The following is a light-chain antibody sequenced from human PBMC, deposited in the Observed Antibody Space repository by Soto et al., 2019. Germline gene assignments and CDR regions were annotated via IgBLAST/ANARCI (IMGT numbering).Light chain of an antibody. CDR1: QSLLHSSGRYY. V-gene: IGKV2-28*01. CDR3: IQALQTPFT. J-gene: IGKJ4*01. CDR2: LGS. Sequence: DIVMTQSPLSLPVTPGEPASISCRSSQSLLHSSGRYYLDWYLQKSGQSPQLLIYLGSHRASGVPDRFSGSGSGTDFTLTISRVAAEDVGIYYCIQALQTPFTFGGGTRVEIK.